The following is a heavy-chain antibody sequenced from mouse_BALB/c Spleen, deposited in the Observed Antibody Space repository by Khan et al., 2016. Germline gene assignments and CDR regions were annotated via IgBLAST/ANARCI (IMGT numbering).Heavy chain of an antibody. CDR2: INPDSSTI. D-gene: IGHD1-1*01. V-gene: IGHV4-1*02. J-gene: IGHJ3*01. Sequence: EVKLLESGGGLVQPGGSLKLSCAASGFDFSRYWMSWVRQAPGKGLEWIGEINPDSSTINYTPSLKDKFIISRDNAKNPLYLQMSKVRSEDTALHYCARAGYYGYLAYWGQGTLVTVSA. CDR3: ARAGYYGYLAY. CDR1: GFDFSRYW.